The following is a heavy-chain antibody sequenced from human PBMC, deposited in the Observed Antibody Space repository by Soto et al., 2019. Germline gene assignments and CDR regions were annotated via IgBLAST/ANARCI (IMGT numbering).Heavy chain of an antibody. V-gene: IGHV4-59*01. D-gene: IGHD3-10*01. J-gene: IGHJ5*02. Sequence: QVQLQESGPGLVKPSETLSLTCTVSGGSISSYYWSWIRQPPGKGLEWIGYTYYSGSTNYNPSLKSRVTISVDTSKNQFSLKLSSVTAADTAVYYCARARLSRSWWFDPWGQGTLVTVSS. CDR2: TYYSGST. CDR1: GGSISSYY. CDR3: ARARLSRSWWFDP.